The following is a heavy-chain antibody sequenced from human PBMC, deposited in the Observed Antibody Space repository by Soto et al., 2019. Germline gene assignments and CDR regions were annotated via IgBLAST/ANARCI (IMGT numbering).Heavy chain of an antibody. D-gene: IGHD5-18*01. CDR3: ARAIQLWSDSLFGDYGIEL. V-gene: IGHV4-4*02. CDR1: GGSISSSNC. Sequence: SETLSLTCAVSGGSISSSNCWRWVRQPPGKGLEWIGEIYHSGSTNYNPSLKSRVTISVDKSKNQFSLKLSSVTAADTAVYYCARAIQLWSDSLFGDYGIELWGQGTPVSVPS. CDR2: IYHSGST. J-gene: IGHJ6*02.